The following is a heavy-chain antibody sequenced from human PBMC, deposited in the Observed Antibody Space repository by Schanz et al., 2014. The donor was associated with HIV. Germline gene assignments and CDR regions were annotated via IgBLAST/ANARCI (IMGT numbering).Heavy chain of an antibody. D-gene: IGHD3-22*01. CDR3: VKGYFYGSDSDFDH. CDR1: GFTFDDCA. V-gene: IGHV3-9*01. J-gene: IGHJ5*02. CDR2: ISWSGRNR. Sequence: EVRLVESGGGSVQPGRSLRLSCKASGFTFDDCAMHWVRQVPERGLEWVSGISWSGRNRRYADSVRGRFTISRDNAKNSLYLEMNNLRTGDTALYYCVKGYFYGSDSDFDHWGQGVMVIVSS.